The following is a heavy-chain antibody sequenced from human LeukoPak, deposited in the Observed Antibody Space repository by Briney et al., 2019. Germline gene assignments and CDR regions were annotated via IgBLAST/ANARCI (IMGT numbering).Heavy chain of an antibody. V-gene: IGHV1-18*01. J-gene: IGHJ1*01. CDR1: GYSFTSYG. CDR3: ARVLGSSGWYVGHEYFQH. Sequence: ASVKVSCKASGYSFTSYGIRWVREAPGQGLEWMEWISAYNGNTNYAQKLQGRVTMTTDTSTSTAYMELRSLRSDDTVVYYCARVLGSSGWYVGHEYFQHWGQGTLVTVSS. CDR2: ISAYNGNT. D-gene: IGHD6-19*01.